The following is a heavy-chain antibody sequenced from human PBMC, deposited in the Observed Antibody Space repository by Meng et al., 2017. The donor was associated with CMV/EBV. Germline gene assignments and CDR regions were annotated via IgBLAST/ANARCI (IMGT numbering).Heavy chain of an antibody. D-gene: IGHD6-13*01. CDR1: GYTFTSYD. CDR3: ARARIAGGFDP. V-gene: IGHV1-8*01. Sequence: ASVTVSCKASGYTFTSYDINWVRQATGQGLEWMGWMNPNSGNTGNAQKFQGRVTMTRNTSISTAYMELSRLRSEDTAVYYCARARIAGGFDPWGQGTLVTVSS. J-gene: IGHJ5*02. CDR2: MNPNSGNT.